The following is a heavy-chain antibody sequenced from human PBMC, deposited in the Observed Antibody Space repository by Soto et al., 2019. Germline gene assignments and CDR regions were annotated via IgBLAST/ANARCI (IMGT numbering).Heavy chain of an antibody. CDR2: INTHNGNT. D-gene: IGHD3-10*01. CDR3: TREGSAPYYYYGMDA. J-gene: IGHJ6*02. CDR1: GYTFTTYG. Sequence: SVKVSCKASGYTFTTYGISWVRQAPGQGFEWLGWINTHNGNTNYAQNLQGRVIMTADTSTNTAYMELRSLRSDDTAIYYCTREGSAPYYYYGMDAWGQGTTVTV. V-gene: IGHV1-18*01.